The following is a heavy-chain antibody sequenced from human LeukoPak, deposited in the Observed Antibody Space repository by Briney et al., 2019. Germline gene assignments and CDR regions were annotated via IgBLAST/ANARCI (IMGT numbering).Heavy chain of an antibody. Sequence: PGGSLRLSCAASGFTFHIYAMNWVRQAPGEGLEWGSAINGGSYGTYYADYVRRRFTIYRDNSKNTLYLQMSSLRAEDAAVYYCAPYRSGSGYYGRGYWGGGTLVSVSS. CDR2: INGGSYGT. CDR3: APYRSGSGYYGRGY. V-gene: IGHV3-23*01. D-gene: IGHD3-22*01. J-gene: IGHJ4*02. CDR1: GFTFHIYA.